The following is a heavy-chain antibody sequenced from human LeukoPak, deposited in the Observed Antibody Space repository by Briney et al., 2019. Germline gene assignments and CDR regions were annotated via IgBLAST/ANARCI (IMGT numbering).Heavy chain of an antibody. Sequence: GGTLRLPCAASGFTFSRYWMHWVRQPPGKGLVWVSRIYIDGSSTSYADSVKGRFTISRDNAKNTLYVQMNSLRAEDTAVYYCAREGYYDDFDYWGQGTLVTVSS. J-gene: IGHJ4*02. CDR2: IYIDGSST. D-gene: IGHD3-22*01. CDR1: GFTFSRYW. CDR3: AREGYYDDFDY. V-gene: IGHV3-74*01.